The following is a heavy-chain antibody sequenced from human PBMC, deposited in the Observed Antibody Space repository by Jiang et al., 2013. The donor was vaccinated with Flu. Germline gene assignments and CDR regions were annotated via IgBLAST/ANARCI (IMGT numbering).Heavy chain of an antibody. Sequence: GAEVKKPGESLKISCKGSGYSFPNYWIGWVRQMPGKGLEWMGIIYPDDSDTRYSPSFQGQVTISADKSISTAYLQWSSLKASDTAMYYCARHGGSVASMVRGGAFDPWGQGTLVTVSS. V-gene: IGHV5-51*01. D-gene: IGHD3-10*01. J-gene: IGHJ5*02. CDR2: IYPDDSDT. CDR1: GYSFPNYW. CDR3: ARHGGSVASMVRGGAFDP.